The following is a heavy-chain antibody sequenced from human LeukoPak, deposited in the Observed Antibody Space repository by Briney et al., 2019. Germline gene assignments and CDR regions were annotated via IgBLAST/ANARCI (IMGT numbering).Heavy chain of an antibody. V-gene: IGHV3-23*01. J-gene: IGHJ5*02. CDR2: ISGSGGST. Sequence: GGSLRLSCAASGFTFSSYAMSWVRQAPGKGLEWVSAISGSGGSTYYADSVKGRFTISRDNSKNTLYLQMNSLRAEDTAVYYCAKVSMSSGWSGNWFDPWGQGTLVTVSS. CDR3: AKVSMSSGWSGNWFDP. D-gene: IGHD6-19*01. CDR1: GFTFSSYA.